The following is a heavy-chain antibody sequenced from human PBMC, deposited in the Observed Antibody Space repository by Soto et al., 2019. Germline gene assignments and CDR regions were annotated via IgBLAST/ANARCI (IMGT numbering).Heavy chain of an antibody. J-gene: IGHJ6*02. Sequence: GASVKVSCKAYGYTFTGYYMHWVRQAPGQGLEWMGWINPNSGGTNYAQKFQGWVTMTRDTSISTAYMELSRLRSDDTAVYYCGCSSTSNYGMDVWGQGTTVTVSS. CDR2: INPNSGGT. CDR1: GYTFTGYY. D-gene: IGHD2-2*01. CDR3: GCSSTSNYGMDV. V-gene: IGHV1-2*04.